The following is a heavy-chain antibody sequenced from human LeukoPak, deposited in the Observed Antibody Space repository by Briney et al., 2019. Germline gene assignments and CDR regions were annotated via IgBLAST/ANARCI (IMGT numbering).Heavy chain of an antibody. CDR2: IKEDGTET. CDR1: GFTFSSYP. D-gene: IGHD5-24*01. J-gene: IGHJ4*02. Sequence: GGSLRLSCAASGFTFSSYPLNWVRQAPGKGLEWVANIKEDGTETYYVDSVKGRFTISRDNAKNSLYLQMNSLRVEDTAVYYCAKEGRSLQTYWGQGTLVTVSS. V-gene: IGHV3-7*03. CDR3: AKEGRSLQTY.